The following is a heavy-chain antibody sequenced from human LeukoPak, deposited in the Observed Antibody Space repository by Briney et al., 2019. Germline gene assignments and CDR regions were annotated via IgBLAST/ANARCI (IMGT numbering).Heavy chain of an antibody. CDR3: TTDLGTYYHGSQRLIPIDY. D-gene: IGHD3-10*01. V-gene: IGHV3-15*01. CDR1: GFTFTNAW. CDR2: IKSKTDGETT. J-gene: IGHJ4*02. Sequence: GGSLRLSCVDSGFTFTNAWMSWVRQAPGKRLEWIGRIKSKTDGETTNYAEPVRGRFTISRDDSKSAVYLQMNSLKIEDTAVYYCTTDLGTYYHGSQRLIPIDYWGQGTLVTVSS.